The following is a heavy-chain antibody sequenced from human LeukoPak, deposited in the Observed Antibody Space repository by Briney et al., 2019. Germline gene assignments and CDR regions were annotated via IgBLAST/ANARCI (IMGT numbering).Heavy chain of an antibody. D-gene: IGHD3-22*01. CDR3: ARGKCGYYLGYFDY. J-gene: IGHJ4*02. CDR2: LNHSGST. Sequence: SETLSLTCAVYGGSFSGYYWSWIRHPPGKGLESIGDLNHSGSTNYNPSLKSRVTISVDTSKNQLSVKQSSVNDADTAVYYCARGKCGYYLGYFDYWGQGTLVTVSS. CDR1: GGSFSGYY. V-gene: IGHV4-34*01.